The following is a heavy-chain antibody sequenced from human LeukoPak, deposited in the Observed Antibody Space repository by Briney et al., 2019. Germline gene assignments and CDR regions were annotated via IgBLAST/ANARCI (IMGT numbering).Heavy chain of an antibody. V-gene: IGHV3-30*18. D-gene: IGHD1-26*01. CDR1: GFTFSSYG. CDR2: ISYDGSNK. CDR3: AKDPMGATNDDAFDI. Sequence: GRSLRLSCAAYGFTFSSYGMHWVRQAPGKGLEWVAVISYDGSNKYYADSVKGRFTISRDNSKNTLYLQMNSLRAEDTAVYYCAKDPMGATNDDAFDIWGQGTMVTVSS. J-gene: IGHJ3*02.